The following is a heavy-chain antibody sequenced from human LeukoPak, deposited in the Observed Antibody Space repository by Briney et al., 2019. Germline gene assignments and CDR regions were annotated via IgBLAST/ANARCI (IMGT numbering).Heavy chain of an antibody. V-gene: IGHV4-4*09. Sequence: SETLSLTCTVSGGSISSYYWSWIRQPPGKGLEWIGYNYTSGSTNYNPSLKSRVTISVDTSKNQFSLKLSSVTAADTAVYYCARRLWFGEFDYWGQGTLVTVSS. CDR1: GGSISSYY. D-gene: IGHD3-10*01. CDR2: NYTSGST. J-gene: IGHJ4*02. CDR3: ARRLWFGEFDY.